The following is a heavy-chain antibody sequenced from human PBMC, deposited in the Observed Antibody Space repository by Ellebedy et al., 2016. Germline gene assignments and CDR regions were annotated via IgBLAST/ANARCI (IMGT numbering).Heavy chain of an antibody. J-gene: IGHJ4*02. CDR3: ARKVGAAYYFDY. V-gene: IGHV4-34*01. CDR1: GGSFSGYY. Sequence: GSLRLSXAVYGGSFSGYYWSWIRQPPGKGLEWIGSIYYSGSTYYNPSLKSRVTISVDTSKNQFSLKLSSVTAADTAVYYCARKVGAAYYFDYWGQGTLVTVSS. CDR2: IYYSGST. D-gene: IGHD1-26*01.